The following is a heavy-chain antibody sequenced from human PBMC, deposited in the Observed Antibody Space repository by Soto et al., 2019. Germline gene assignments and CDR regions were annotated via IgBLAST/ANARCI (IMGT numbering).Heavy chain of an antibody. CDR2: ISGSGIST. V-gene: IGHV3-23*01. CDR3: VKPPVITASYYYYGMDV. Sequence: EAQLLESGGGLVQPGGSLRLSCAASGFTFSTYPMSWVRQAPGKGLEWVSGISGSGISTYYTDSVKGRFTISRDNSKNTVFLQVNSLRDEDTAVYYCVKPPVITASYYYYGMDVWGQGTTVTVSS. D-gene: IGHD4-4*01. J-gene: IGHJ6*02. CDR1: GFTFSTYP.